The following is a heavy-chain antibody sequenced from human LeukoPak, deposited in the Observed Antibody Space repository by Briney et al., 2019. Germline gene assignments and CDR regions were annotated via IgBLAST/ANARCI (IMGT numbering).Heavy chain of an antibody. V-gene: IGHV3-30*04. D-gene: IGHD6-6*01. CDR3: AKNPHPFTARPYYFDY. CDR1: GFTFSSYA. CDR2: ISYDGSNK. Sequence: PGGSLRLSCAASGFTFSSYAMHWVRQAPGKGLEWVAVISYDGSNKYYADSVKGRFTISRDNSKNTLYLQMNSLRAEDTAVYYCAKNPHPFTARPYYFDYWGQGTLVTVSS. J-gene: IGHJ4*02.